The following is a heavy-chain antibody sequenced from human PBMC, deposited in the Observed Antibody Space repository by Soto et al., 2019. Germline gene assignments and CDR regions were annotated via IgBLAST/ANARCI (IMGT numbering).Heavy chain of an antibody. Sequence: GASVKVSCKASGYTFTGYYMHWVRQAPGQGLEWMGWINPNSGGTNYAQKFQGRVTMTRDTSISTAYMELSRLRSDDTAVYYCARGYSSSWYLREYYFDYWGQGTLVTVS. J-gene: IGHJ4*02. CDR1: GYTFTGYY. V-gene: IGHV1-2*02. CDR3: ARGYSSSWYLREYYFDY. D-gene: IGHD6-13*01. CDR2: INPNSGGT.